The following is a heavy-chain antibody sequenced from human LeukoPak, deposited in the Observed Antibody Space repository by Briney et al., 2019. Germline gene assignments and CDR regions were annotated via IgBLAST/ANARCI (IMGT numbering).Heavy chain of an antibody. CDR1: GFTFSSYS. CDR2: ISSSSSYI. CDR3: ATYSSSWKDY. Sequence: GGSLRLSCAASGFTFSSYSMNWVRQAPGKGLEWVSSISSSSSYIYYADSVKGRFTISRDNAKNSLYLQMNSLRAEDTAVYYCATYSSSWKDYWGQGTLVTVSS. J-gene: IGHJ4*02. V-gene: IGHV3-21*01. D-gene: IGHD6-13*01.